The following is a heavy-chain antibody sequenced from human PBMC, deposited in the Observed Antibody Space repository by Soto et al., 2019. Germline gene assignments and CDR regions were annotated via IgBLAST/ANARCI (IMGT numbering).Heavy chain of an antibody. V-gene: IGHV3-23*01. CDR3: AKGASGYYYYGMDV. Sequence: EVQLLESGGGLVQPGGSLRLSCAASGFTFSSYAMSWVRQAPGKGLEWVSAISGSGGSTYYADSVKGRFTISRDNAKNTLHLQMNSLRAEDTAVYYCAKGASGYYYYGMDVWGQGTTVTVSS. CDR1: GFTFSSYA. CDR2: ISGSGGST. D-gene: IGHD3-10*01. J-gene: IGHJ6*02.